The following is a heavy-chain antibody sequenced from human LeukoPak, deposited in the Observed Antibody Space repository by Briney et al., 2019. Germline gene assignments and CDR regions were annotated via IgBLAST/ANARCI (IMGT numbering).Heavy chain of an antibody. CDR2: IYYSGST. J-gene: IGHJ4*02. CDR1: GGSISSSSYY. V-gene: IGHV4-39*01. D-gene: IGHD1-26*01. CDR3: ARGGPYSGRAGGLDY. Sequence: PSETLSLTCTVSGGSISSSSYYWGWIRQPPGKGLEWIGSIYYSGSTYYNPSLKSRVTISVDTSKNQFSLKLSSVTAADTAVYYCARGGPYSGRAGGLDYWGQGTLVTVSS.